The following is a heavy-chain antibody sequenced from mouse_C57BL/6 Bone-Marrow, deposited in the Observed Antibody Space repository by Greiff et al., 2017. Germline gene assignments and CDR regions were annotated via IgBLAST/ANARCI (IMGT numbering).Heavy chain of an antibody. D-gene: IGHD1-1*01. CDR1: GFTFTDYY. V-gene: IGHV7-3*01. Sequence: EVMLVESGGGLVQPGGSLSLSCAASGFTFTDYYMSWVRQPPGKGLEWLGFIRNNANGYTTEYSASVKGRFTISRGNSQRILHLQMNALRAEDSATYYCARYGPPHYGGSFDWYFDVWGTGTTVTVSS. J-gene: IGHJ1*03. CDR3: ARYGPPHYGGSFDWYFDV. CDR2: IRNNANGYTT.